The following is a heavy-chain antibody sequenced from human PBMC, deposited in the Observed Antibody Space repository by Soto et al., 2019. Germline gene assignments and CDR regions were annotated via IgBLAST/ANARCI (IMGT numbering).Heavy chain of an antibody. V-gene: IGHV1-18*01. CDR3: ARDTMTGYLQFDY. CDR2: INANNGNT. Sequence: QVQLVQSGAEVKKPGASVKVSCRASGYTFTNYGISLVRQAPGQGLEWMGWINANNGNTNYAQTLQGRVTMTTDTSTSTAYMELRSLRSDDTAVYYCARDTMTGYLQFDYWGQGTLVTVSS. D-gene: IGHD3-9*01. J-gene: IGHJ4*02. CDR1: GYTFTNYG.